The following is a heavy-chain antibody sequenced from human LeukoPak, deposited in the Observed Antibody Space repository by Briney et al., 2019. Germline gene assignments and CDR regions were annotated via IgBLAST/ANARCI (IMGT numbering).Heavy chain of an antibody. D-gene: IGHD3-3*01. V-gene: IGHV1-2*02. CDR3: ARGGTIFGVVTYYYYYYMDV. J-gene: IGHJ6*03. CDR1: GYTFTSYG. Sequence: ASVKVSCKASGYTFTSYGISWVRQAPGQGLEWMGWINPNSGGTNYAQKFQGRVTMTRDTSISTAYMELSRLRSDDTAVYYCARGGTIFGVVTYYYYYYMDVWGKGTTVTVSS. CDR2: INPNSGGT.